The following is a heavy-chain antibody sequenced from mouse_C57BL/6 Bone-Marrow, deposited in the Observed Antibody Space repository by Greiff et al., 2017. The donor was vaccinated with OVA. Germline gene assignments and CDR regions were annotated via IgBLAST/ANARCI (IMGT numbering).Heavy chain of an antibody. Sequence: VQLQQSGAELVKPGASVKISCKASGYAFSSYWMNWVKQRPGKGLEWIGQIYPGDGDTNYNGKFKGKATLTADKSSSTAYMQRSSLTSEDSAVYFCAGGGIYYDYDGDFDYWGQGTTLTVSS. J-gene: IGHJ2*01. V-gene: IGHV1-80*01. D-gene: IGHD2-4*01. CDR2: IYPGDGDT. CDR1: GYAFSSYW. CDR3: AGGGIYYDYDGDFDY.